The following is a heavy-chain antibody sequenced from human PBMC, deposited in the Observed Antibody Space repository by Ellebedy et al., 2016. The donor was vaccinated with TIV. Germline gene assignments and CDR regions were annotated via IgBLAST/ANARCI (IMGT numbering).Heavy chain of an antibody. CDR2: IYSGGST. CDR1: GFTVSSNY. CDR3: ARDQGSGWGAFDY. Sequence: GESLKISCAASGFTVSSNYMSWVRQAPGKGLECVSVIYSGGSTYYADSVKGRFTISRDNSKNTLYLQMNSLRAEDTAVYYCARDQGSGWGAFDYWGQGTLVIVSS. J-gene: IGHJ4*02. V-gene: IGHV3-66*01. D-gene: IGHD6-19*01.